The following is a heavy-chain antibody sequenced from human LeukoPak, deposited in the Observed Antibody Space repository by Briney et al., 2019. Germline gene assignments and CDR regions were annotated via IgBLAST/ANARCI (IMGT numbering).Heavy chain of an antibody. Sequence: PGGSLRLSCAASGFTFSSYSMNWVRQAPGKGLEWVSYISSSSSTIYYADSVKGRFTISRDNAKSSLYLQMNSLRAEDTAVYYCARDGDYSSSWSGTYYYYYMDVWGKGTTVTVSS. CDR3: ARDGDYSSSWSGTYYYYYMDV. J-gene: IGHJ6*03. D-gene: IGHD6-13*01. V-gene: IGHV3-48*04. CDR1: GFTFSSYS. CDR2: ISSSSSTI.